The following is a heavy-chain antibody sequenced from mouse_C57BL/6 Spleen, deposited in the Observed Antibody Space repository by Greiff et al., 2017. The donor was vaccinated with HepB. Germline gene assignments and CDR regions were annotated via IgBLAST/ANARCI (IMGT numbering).Heavy chain of an antibody. CDR1: GYSFTDYN. Sequence: EVQLQQSGPELVKPGASVKISCKASGYSFTDYNMNWVKQSNGKSLEWIGVINPNYGTTSYNQKFKGKATLTVDQSSSTAYMQLKSLTSEDSAVYYCASNYYYGISYYFDYWGQGTTLTVSS. CDR2: INPNYGTT. CDR3: ASNYYYGISYYFDY. D-gene: IGHD1-1*01. V-gene: IGHV1-39*01. J-gene: IGHJ2*01.